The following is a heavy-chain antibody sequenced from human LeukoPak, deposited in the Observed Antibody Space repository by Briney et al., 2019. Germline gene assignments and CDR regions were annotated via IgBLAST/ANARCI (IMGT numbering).Heavy chain of an antibody. V-gene: IGHV3-7*03. Sequence: GGSLRHSCAASGFTLSNHWMTWVRQVPGRGPEWVANVNRDGSETYYLDSVKGRFTISKDNAKNSLYLQMNSLRAEDTALYHCARNNGMDVWGQGTTVIVSS. CDR3: ARNNGMDV. CDR2: VNRDGSET. J-gene: IGHJ6*02. CDR1: GFTLSNHW.